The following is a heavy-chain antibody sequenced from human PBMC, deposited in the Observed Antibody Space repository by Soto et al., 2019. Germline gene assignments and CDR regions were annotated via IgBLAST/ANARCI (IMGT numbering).Heavy chain of an antibody. CDR2: IYYSGST. CDR1: GGSISSYY. V-gene: IGHV4-59*01. J-gene: IGHJ6*02. D-gene: IGHD3-9*01. CDR3: ARNNYDILTGFYYYGMDV. Sequence: LSLTCTVSGGSISSYYWSWIRQPPGKGLEWIGYIYYSGSTNYNPSLKSRVTISVDTSKNQFSLKLSSVTAADTAVYYCARNNYDILTGFYYYGMDVWGQGTTVTVSS.